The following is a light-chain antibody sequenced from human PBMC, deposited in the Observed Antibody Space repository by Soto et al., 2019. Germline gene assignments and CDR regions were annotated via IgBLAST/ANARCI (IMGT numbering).Light chain of an antibody. J-gene: IGLJ2*01. CDR1: SSDVGGYNY. Sequence: QSALTQPASVSGSPGQSITISCTGTSSDVGGYNYVSWYQQHPGKAPKLMIFEVSNRPSGVSNRFSGPKSGNTASLTISGLQAEDEADYYCSSYTTTTSRHVVFGGGTKLTVL. V-gene: IGLV2-14*01. CDR3: SSYTTTTSRHVV. CDR2: EVS.